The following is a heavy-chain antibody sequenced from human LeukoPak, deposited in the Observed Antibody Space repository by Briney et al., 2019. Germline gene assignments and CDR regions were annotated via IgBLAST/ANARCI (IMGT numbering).Heavy chain of an antibody. J-gene: IGHJ3*02. Sequence: GGSLQISCKGAGCSFTSYWSGWVRRMPGKGREGMGIIYPGDCDTRYSPSFQGQVTISADKSISTAYLQWSSLKASDTAMYYCASSEYSSSSRGDAFDIWGQGTMVTVSS. V-gene: IGHV5-51*01. CDR3: ASSEYSSSSRGDAFDI. D-gene: IGHD6-6*01. CDR2: IYPGDCDT. CDR1: GCSFTSYW.